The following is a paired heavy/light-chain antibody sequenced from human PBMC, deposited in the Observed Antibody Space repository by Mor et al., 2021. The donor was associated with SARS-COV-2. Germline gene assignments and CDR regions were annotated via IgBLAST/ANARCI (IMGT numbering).Heavy chain of an antibody. CDR2: LYYSGNT. D-gene: IGHD3-10*01. Sequence: QVQLQESGPGLVKPSQTLSLTCTVSGGSISSGTYYWNWIRQHPGKGLEWIGYLYYSGNTYYNPSLKSRVTISVDTSKNQFSLKLSSVTAADTALYYCARGLFRGDFDYWGQGTLVTVSS. CDR1: GGSISSGTYY. J-gene: IGHJ4*02. CDR3: ARGLFRGDFDY. V-gene: IGHV4-31*03.
Light chain of an antibody. J-gene: IGLJ1*01. V-gene: IGLV2-14*01. Sequence: QSALTQPASVSGSPGQSITVSCTGTSSDVGGYNYVSWYQQHPGKAPKLMIYEVSNRPSGVSNRFSGSKSGNTASLTISGLQAEDEADYYCSSYTSSSTPYVFGTGTKVTVL. CDR1: SSDVGGYNY. CDR3: SSYTSSSTPYV. CDR2: EVS.